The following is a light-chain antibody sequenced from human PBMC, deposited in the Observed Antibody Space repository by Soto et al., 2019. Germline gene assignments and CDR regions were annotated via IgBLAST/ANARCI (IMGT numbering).Light chain of an antibody. Sequence: DIQMTQSPSSLSASVGDRVTITCRASQGISNSLAWYHQKPGKVPRLLIYGASTLRSGVPSRFSGGGSGTDFTFTISRLQPEDIATYYCQEYNSAPFTFGPGTK. V-gene: IGKV1-27*01. CDR2: GAS. CDR3: QEYNSAPFT. CDR1: QGISNS. J-gene: IGKJ3*01.